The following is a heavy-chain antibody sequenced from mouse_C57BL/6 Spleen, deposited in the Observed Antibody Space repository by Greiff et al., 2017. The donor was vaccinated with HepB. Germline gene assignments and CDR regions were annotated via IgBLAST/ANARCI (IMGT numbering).Heavy chain of an antibody. V-gene: IGHV1-69*01. CDR1: GYTFTSYW. J-gene: IGHJ2*01. Sequence: QVQLQQPGAELVMPGASVKLSCKASGYTFTSYWMHWVKQRPGQGLEWIGEIDPSDSYTNYNQKFKGKSTLTVDKSSSTAYMQLSSLTSEGSAVYYCARSGYYGSRRYFDYWGQGTTLTVSS. D-gene: IGHD1-1*01. CDR3: ARSGYYGSRRYFDY. CDR2: IDPSDSYT.